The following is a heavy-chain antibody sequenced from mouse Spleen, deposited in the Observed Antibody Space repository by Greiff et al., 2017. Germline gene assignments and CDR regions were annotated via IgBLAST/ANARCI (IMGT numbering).Heavy chain of an antibody. CDR1: GYAFTNYL. CDR3: AGGGTWFAY. V-gene: IGHV1-54*01. Sequence: VMLVESGAELVRPGTSVKVSCKASGYAFTNYLIEWVKQRPGQGLEWIGVINPGSGGTNYNEKFKGKATLTADKSSSTAYMQLSSLTSDDSAVYFCAGGGTWFAYWGQGTLVTVSA. D-gene: IGHD2-14*01. CDR2: INPGSGGT. J-gene: IGHJ3*01.